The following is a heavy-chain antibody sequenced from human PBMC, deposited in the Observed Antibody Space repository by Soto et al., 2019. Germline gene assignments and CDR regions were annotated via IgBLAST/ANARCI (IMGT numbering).Heavy chain of an antibody. D-gene: IGHD5-18*01. Sequence: QMHLQESGPGLVKPSETLSLTCTVSGGSVTSDEDYWTWIRQSPGKGLEWIGYISNSGSTGYNPSLKPRLSMSVDRSKNQFTLRLTSVTAAYTAVYFCATESGSTYGYFDHWGQGTQVTVSS. V-gene: IGHV4-30-4*01. J-gene: IGHJ4*02. CDR3: ATESGSTYGYFDH. CDR2: ISNSGST. CDR1: GGSVTSDEDY.